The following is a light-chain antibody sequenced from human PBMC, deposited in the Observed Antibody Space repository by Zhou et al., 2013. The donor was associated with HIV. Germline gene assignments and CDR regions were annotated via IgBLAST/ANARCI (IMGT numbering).Light chain of an antibody. V-gene: IGKV1-39*01. Sequence: IQLTQSPSSLSASVGGRVSFTCRASQGITTLLAWYQHIPGRAPKLLLYAASTLHRGAPSRFSGSGYGAQFTLTISSLQPEDFATYYCQQSYSTSRGTWSFGQGTKVEIK. CDR3: QQSYSTSRGTWS. J-gene: IGKJ1*01. CDR2: AAS. CDR1: QGITTL.